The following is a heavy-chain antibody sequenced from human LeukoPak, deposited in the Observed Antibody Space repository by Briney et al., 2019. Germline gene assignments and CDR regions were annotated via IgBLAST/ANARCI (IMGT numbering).Heavy chain of an antibody. J-gene: IGHJ4*02. CDR3: ARRRVTIFGVVPVDY. CDR2: INPNSGGT. D-gene: IGHD3-3*01. V-gene: IGHV1-2*02. Sequence: ASVKVSCKASGYTFTGYYMHWVRQAPGQGLEWMGWINPNSGGTNYAQEFQGRVTMTRDTSISTAYMELSRLRSDDTAVYYCARRRVTIFGVVPVDYWGQGTLVTVSS. CDR1: GYTFTGYY.